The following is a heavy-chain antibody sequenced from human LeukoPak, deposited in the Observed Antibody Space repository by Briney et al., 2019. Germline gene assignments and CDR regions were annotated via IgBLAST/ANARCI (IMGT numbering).Heavy chain of an antibody. CDR1: GYTFTGYY. CDR3: ARDREYRSSSYPLDY. CDR2: VNPNSGGT. J-gene: IGHJ4*02. V-gene: IGHV1-2*02. Sequence: ASVKVSCKASGYTFTGYYMHWVRQAPGQGLEWRGWVNPNSGGTNFAQKFQGRVTMTRDTSISTAYMELSRLRSDDTAVYFCARDREYRSSSYPLDYWGQGTLVTVSS. D-gene: IGHD6-6*01.